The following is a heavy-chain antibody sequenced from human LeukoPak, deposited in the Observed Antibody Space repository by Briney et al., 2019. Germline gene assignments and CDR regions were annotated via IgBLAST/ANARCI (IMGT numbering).Heavy chain of an antibody. CDR2: TYYRSKWYN. D-gene: IGHD2-15*01. CDR3: ARDVRRVVGA. J-gene: IGHJ5*02. V-gene: IGHV6-1*01. Sequence: SQTLSLTCAISGDSVSSNSVAWNWIRQSPSRGLEWLGRTYYRSKWYNDYAVSVESRITINPDISKNQFSLQLNSVTPEDTAVYYCARDVRRVVGAWGQGTLVTVSS. CDR1: GDSVSSNSVA.